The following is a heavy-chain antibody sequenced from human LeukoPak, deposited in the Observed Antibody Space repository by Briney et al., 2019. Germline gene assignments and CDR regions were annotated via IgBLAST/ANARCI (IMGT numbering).Heavy chain of an antibody. CDR1: GGSISSSSYY. Sequence: PSETLSLTCTVSGGSISSSSYYWGWIRQPPGTGLEWIGSIYYSGSTYYNPSLKSRVTISVDTSKNQFSLKLSSVTAADTAVYYCAMPLSVPYAFDIWGQGTMVTVSS. CDR2: IYYSGST. J-gene: IGHJ3*02. V-gene: IGHV4-39*01. CDR3: AMPLSVPYAFDI.